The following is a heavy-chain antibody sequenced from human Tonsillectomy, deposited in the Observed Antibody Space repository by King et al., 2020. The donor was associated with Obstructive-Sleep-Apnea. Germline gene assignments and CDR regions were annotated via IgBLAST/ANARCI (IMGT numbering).Heavy chain of an antibody. CDR2: ISSNGGST. Sequence: VQLVESGGGLVQPGGSLRLSCSASGFTFRSYAMHWVRQAPGKGLEYVSAISSNGGSTYYADSVKGIFTISRDNSKNTLYVQMSSLGAEDTAVYYCVKASGGVLRFLEWLDSFDYWGQGTLVTVSS. CDR3: VKASGGVLRFLEWLDSFDY. J-gene: IGHJ4*02. V-gene: IGHV3-64*05. CDR1: GFTFRSYA. D-gene: IGHD3-3*01.